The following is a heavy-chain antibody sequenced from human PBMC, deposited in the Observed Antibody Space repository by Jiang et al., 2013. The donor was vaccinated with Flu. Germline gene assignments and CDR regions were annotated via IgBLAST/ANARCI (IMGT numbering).Heavy chain of an antibody. CDR3: ASGYSYGWWLPNY. CDR2: IYYSGST. D-gene: IGHD5-18*01. CDR1: GGSVSSGSYY. J-gene: IGHJ4*02. Sequence: LLKPSETLSLTCTVSGGSVSSGSYYWSWIRQPPGKGLEWIGYIYYSGSTNYNPPSKSRVTISVDTSKNQFSLKLSSVTAADTAVYYCASGYSYGWWLPNYWGQGTLVTVSS. V-gene: IGHV4-61*01.